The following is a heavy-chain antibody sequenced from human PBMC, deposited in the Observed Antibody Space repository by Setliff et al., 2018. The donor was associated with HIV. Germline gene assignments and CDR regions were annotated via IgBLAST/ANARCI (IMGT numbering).Heavy chain of an antibody. CDR1: GYTFTDYY. Sequence: ASVKVSCKASGYTFTDYYMHWVRQAPGQGLEWMGWINPNSGGTNCAQKFQGRVTMTRDTSISTAYMELSRLRSDATAVYYCARGLFYGEYNWFDPGGQGTLVTVSS. D-gene: IGHD3-10*01. J-gene: IGHJ5*02. V-gene: IGHV1-2*02. CDR2: INPNSGGT. CDR3: ARGLFYGEYNWFDP.